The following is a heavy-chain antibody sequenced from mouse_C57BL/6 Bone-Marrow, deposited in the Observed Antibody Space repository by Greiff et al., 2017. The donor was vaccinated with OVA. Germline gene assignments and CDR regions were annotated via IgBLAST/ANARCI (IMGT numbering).Heavy chain of an antibody. CDR1: GYTFTDYY. V-gene: IGHV1-26*01. CDR3: ARKEPYYSNYGGFDY. J-gene: IGHJ2*01. Sequence: VQLQQSGPELVKPGASVKISCKASGYTFTDYYMNWVKQSHGKSLEWIGDINPNNGGTSYNQKFKGKATLTVDKSSSTAYMELRSLTSEDSAVYYCARKEPYYSNYGGFDYWGQGTTLTVSS. D-gene: IGHD2-5*01. CDR2: INPNNGGT.